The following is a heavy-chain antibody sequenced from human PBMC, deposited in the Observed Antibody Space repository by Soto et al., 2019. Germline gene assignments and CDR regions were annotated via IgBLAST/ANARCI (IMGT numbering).Heavy chain of an antibody. J-gene: IGHJ4*02. CDR3: ASRDGYNTFDY. CDR1: GGSVSSESYY. D-gene: IGHD5-12*01. CDR2: VENSGST. Sequence: NPSETLSLTCSVSGGSVSSESYYWSWIRQTPGKGLEWIGNVENSGSTKYNPSLKSRVTISVDTSKNQFSLKLSSVTAADTAVYYCASRDGYNTFDYWGQGTLVTVSS. V-gene: IGHV4-61*01.